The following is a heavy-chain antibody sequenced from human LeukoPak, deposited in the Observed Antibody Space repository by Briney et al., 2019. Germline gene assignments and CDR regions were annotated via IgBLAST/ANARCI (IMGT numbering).Heavy chain of an antibody. Sequence: GGSLRLSCAASGFTFSTSVMHWVRQGPGKGLEYVSTIGSDGSTHYANSLKDRFTISRDNSNNMLYLQMGSLRAEDTAVYYCARVGYSYGSQFFDYWGQGTLVTVSS. V-gene: IGHV3-64*01. CDR1: GFTFSTSV. CDR3: ARVGYSYGSQFFDY. CDR2: IGSDGST. D-gene: IGHD5-18*01. J-gene: IGHJ4*02.